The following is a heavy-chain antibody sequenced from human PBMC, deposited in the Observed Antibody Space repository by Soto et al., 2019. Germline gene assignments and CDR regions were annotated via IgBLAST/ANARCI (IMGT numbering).Heavy chain of an antibody. V-gene: IGHV1-8*01. CDR2: MNPNSGNT. J-gene: IGHJ4*02. Sequence: QATGQGLEWMGWMNPNSGNTGYAQKFQGRVTMTRNTSISTAYMELSSLRSEDTAVYYCARTDTAMDHDYWGQGTLVTVSS. CDR3: ARTDTAMDHDY. D-gene: IGHD5-18*01.